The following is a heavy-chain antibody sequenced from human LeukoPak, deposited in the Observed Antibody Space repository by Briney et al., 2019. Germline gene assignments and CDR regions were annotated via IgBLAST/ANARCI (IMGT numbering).Heavy chain of an antibody. V-gene: IGHV3-53*05. D-gene: IGHD3-10*01. CDR3: AKDGVWFGELSQLNWFDP. Sequence: GGPLRLSCAASGFTVSSNYMSWVRQAPGKGLEWVAVVYGSGRTYSADSVRGRFIISRDNAKNSLYLQMNSLRAEDTALYYCAKDGVWFGELSQLNWFDPWGQGTLVTVSS. J-gene: IGHJ5*02. CDR1: GFTVSSNY. CDR2: VYGSGRT.